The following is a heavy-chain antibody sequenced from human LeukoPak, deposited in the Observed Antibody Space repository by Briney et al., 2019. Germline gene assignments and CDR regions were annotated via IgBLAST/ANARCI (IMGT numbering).Heavy chain of an antibody. CDR2: MYYSGNT. CDR3: ARAGYDFWSGYRGPDYFDL. D-gene: IGHD3-3*01. V-gene: IGHV4-59*01. J-gene: IGHJ4*02. Sequence: PSETLSLTCTVSGGSISGYYWSWIRQPPGMPLEWIGYMYYSGNTNYNPSLKSRVTTSVDTSKSQFSLKLRFVTAADTAVCYCARAGYDFWSGYRGPDYFDLWGQGTLVTVSS. CDR1: GGSISGYY.